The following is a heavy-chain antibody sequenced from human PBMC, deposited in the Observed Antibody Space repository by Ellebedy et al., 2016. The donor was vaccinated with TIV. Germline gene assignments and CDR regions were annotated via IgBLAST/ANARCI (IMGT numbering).Heavy chain of an antibody. J-gene: IGHJ4*02. V-gene: IGHV3-30*18. CDR2: ISFDGSDK. CDR3: AKGYSYGDY. D-gene: IGHD5-18*01. CDR1: GFTFSRSG. Sequence: PGGSLRLSCAASGFTFSRSGMHWVRQAPGKGLEWVAVISFDGSDKYYADSVKGRFTISRDNSKNTLYLQLNSLRAEDSAVYYCAKGYSYGDYWGQGTLVTVSS.